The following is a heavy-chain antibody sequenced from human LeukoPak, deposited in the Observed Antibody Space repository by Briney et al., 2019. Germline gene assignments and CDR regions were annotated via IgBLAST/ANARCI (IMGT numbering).Heavy chain of an antibody. D-gene: IGHD3-22*01. CDR2: ITGSAESA. J-gene: IGHJ5*01. V-gene: IGHV3-23*01. CDR3: EKDESSGYYYLDS. Sequence: PGGSLRLFCAASGFTFRRNAMTWVRQAPGKGLEWVSTITGSAESAYYADSVKGRFSISRDNSKNTLHLQLKSLRAEDTAVYYCEKDESSGYYYLDSWGQGTLVTVSS. CDR1: GFTFRRNA.